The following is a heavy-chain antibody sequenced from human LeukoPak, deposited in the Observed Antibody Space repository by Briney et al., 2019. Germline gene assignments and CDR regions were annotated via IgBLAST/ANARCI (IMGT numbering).Heavy chain of an antibody. D-gene: IGHD2-15*01. V-gene: IGHV3-23*01. CDR2: VSTSGGST. CDR3: LGYCSGGRCYSGGH. CDR1: GFTFSTYA. J-gene: IGHJ4*02. Sequence: LPGGSLRLSCAASGFTFSTYAVSWVRQAPGKGLEWVSTVSTSGGSTYYADSVKGRFTISRDNSKNTQYLQMNSLRAEDTAIYYCLGYCSGGRCYSGGHWGQGTLVTVSS.